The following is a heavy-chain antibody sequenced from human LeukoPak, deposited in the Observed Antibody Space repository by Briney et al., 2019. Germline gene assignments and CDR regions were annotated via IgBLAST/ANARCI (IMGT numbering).Heavy chain of an antibody. Sequence: GGSLRLSCAASGFTFRSYSMTWVRQAPGKGLEWVSSISSGSGYLYDADSVKGRFTVSRDNAKNTLYLQMNSLRAEDTAVYYCARGSNTVQREDRNDYWGQGTLVTVSS. D-gene: IGHD2/OR15-2a*01. J-gene: IGHJ4*02. CDR3: ARGSNTVQREDRNDY. V-gene: IGHV3-21*01. CDR2: ISSGSGYL. CDR1: GFTFRSYS.